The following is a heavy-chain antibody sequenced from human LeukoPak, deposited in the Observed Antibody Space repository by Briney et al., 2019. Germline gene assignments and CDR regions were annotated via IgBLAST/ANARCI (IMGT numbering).Heavy chain of an antibody. D-gene: IGHD2-15*01. J-gene: IGHJ5*02. CDR2: INSDGSST. CDR3: ARDVAVVVVAAEYLTYNWFDP. Sequence: GGSLRLSCAASGFTFSSYWMHWVRQAPGKGLVWVSRINSDGSSTSYADSVKGRFTISRDNAKNTLYLQMNSLRAEDTAVYHCARDVAVVVVAAEYLTYNWFDPWGQGTLVTVSS. V-gene: IGHV3-74*01. CDR1: GFTFSSYW.